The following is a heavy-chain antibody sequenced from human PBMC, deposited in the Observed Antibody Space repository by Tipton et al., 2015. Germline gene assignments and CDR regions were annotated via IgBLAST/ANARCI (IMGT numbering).Heavy chain of an antibody. D-gene: IGHD3-22*01. J-gene: IGHJ4*02. CDR3: ARQGWNSTGSYSGG. CDR1: GVSISSHSW. CDR2: IHHSGST. V-gene: IGHV4-4*02. Sequence: TLSLTCAVSGVSISSHSWWSWVRQPPGKGLEWIGEIHHSGSTTYNASLKSRVTMSVDKSKNHFSLKLTSVTAADTAVYYCARQGWNSTGSYSGGWGQGPLVTVSS.